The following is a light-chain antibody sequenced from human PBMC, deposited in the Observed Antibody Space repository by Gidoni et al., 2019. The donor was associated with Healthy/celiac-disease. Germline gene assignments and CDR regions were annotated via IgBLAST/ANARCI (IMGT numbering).Light chain of an antibody. Sequence: QSVLTQPPSVSGAPGQRVTISCTGSSSNIGAGYDVHWYQQLPGTAPKLRIHGNSNRPSGVPDRFSGSKSGTSASLAITGLQAEDEADYYCQSYDSSLSGSYVFGTGTKVTVL. CDR3: QSYDSSLSGSYV. J-gene: IGLJ1*01. CDR1: SSNIGAGYD. V-gene: IGLV1-40*01. CDR2: GNS.